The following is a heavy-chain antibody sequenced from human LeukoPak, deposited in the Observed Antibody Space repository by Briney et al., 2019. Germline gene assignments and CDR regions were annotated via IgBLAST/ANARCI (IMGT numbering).Heavy chain of an antibody. D-gene: IGHD2/OR15-2a*01. J-gene: IGHJ4*02. CDR2: IRSDGSDT. CDR3: ARDWFHAIDY. V-gene: IGHV3-74*01. Sequence: GGSLRLSCAASGFTFSSSAMSWVRQALGKGLEWVSRIRSDGSDTRYAESVKGRFTISRDNAKNTLYLQMNSLRAEDTAVYYCARDWFHAIDYWGQGTLVTVSS. CDR1: GFTFSSSA.